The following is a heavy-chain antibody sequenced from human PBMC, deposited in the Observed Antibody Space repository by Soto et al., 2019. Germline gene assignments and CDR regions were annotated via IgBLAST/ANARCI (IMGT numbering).Heavy chain of an antibody. CDR2: IKSKTDGGTT. CDR1: GFTFSNAW. Sequence: GGSLRLSCAASGFTFSNAWMSWVRQAPGKGLEWVGRIKSKTDGGTTEYTAPVQGRFTISRDESKNTLYLQMNSLKTEGTAVYYCTTDDYGSGYYPDYWGQGTLVTVSS. CDR3: TTDDYGSGYYPDY. D-gene: IGHD3-22*01. V-gene: IGHV3-15*01. J-gene: IGHJ4*02.